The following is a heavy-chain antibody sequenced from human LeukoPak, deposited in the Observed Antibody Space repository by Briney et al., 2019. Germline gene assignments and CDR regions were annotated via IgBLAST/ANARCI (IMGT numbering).Heavy chain of an antibody. D-gene: IGHD6-13*01. CDR3: ARVMGGKIAAHFDY. CDR1: GFTFSSYS. V-gene: IGHV3-21*01. CDR2: ISSSSSYI. Sequence: KPGGSLRLSCAASGFTFSSYSMNWVRQAPGKGLEWVSSISSSSSYIDYADSVKGRFTISRDNAKNSLYLQMNSLRAEDTAVYYCARVMGGKIAAHFDYWGQGTLVTVSS. J-gene: IGHJ4*02.